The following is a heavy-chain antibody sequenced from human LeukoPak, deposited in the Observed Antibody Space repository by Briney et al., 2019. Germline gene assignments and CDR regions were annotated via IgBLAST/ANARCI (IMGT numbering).Heavy chain of an antibody. J-gene: IGHJ4*02. V-gene: IGHV1-3*01. CDR1: GYTFTSDA. CDR3: ARDNSGGYDYVLGSYHY. CDR2: INAGNGNT. Sequence: ASVKVSCKASGYTFTSDAMHCVRQAPGQRLEWMGWINAGNGNTKYSQKFQGRVTITRDTSASTAYMELSSLRSEDTAVYYCARDNSGGYDYVLGSYHYWGQGTLVTVSS. D-gene: IGHD3-16*02.